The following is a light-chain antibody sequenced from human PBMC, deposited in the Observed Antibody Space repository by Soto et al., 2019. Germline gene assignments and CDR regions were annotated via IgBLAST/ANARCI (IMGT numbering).Light chain of an antibody. CDR1: QSISSW. Sequence: DIQMTQSPSTLSASVGDRVTTTCRASQSISSWLAWYQQKPGKAPKLLIYDASTLESGVPSGFSGSGSVTEFTLTISSLQPDEFATYYCQQYNSYPSTFGQGTRLEVK. V-gene: IGKV1-5*01. CDR3: QQYNSYPST. J-gene: IGKJ5*01. CDR2: DAS.